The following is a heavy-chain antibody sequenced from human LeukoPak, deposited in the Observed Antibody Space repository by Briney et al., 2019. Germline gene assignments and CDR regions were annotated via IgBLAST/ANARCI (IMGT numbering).Heavy chain of an antibody. CDR1: GFIYSSYS. CDR3: ARNILDRARYFDY. V-gene: IGHV3-21*04. J-gene: IGHJ4*02. Sequence: GGTVRLSCAACGFIYSSYSMHWVRQAPAKGRAWVSSITYYSTYIYYAESLKDRFTNSRHNHQNSLYLSANSQIADDAAVYYCARNILDRARYFDYWGQGTLVTVSS. D-gene: IGHD3-10*01. CDR2: ITYYSTYI.